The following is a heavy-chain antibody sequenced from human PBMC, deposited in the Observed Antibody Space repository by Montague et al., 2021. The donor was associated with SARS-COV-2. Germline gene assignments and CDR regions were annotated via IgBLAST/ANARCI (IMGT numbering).Heavy chain of an antibody. CDR3: AKVMREDYYDSSGSPDAFDI. V-gene: IGHV3-9*01. CDR1: GFTFDDYA. D-gene: IGHD3-22*01. J-gene: IGHJ3*02. Sequence: SLRLSCAASGFTFDDYAMHWDRQAPGKGLEWVSGISWKSGSIAYADSVKGRFTISRDNAKNSLYLQMNSLRAEDTALYYCAKVMREDYYDSSGSPDAFDIWGQGTMVTVSS. CDR2: ISWKSGSI.